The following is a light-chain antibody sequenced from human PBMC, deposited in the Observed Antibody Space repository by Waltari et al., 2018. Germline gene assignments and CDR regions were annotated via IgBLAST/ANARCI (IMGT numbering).Light chain of an antibody. CDR1: QDIYNY. Sequence: DIVLTQSPANLSLSPGERHTLSCRASQDIYNYLGWYQQKVGQAPSLLISHASNRATGIPARFSGSGSARDFTLTISSLEPEDFAVYYCQQSSERPLTFGGGTKVEIK. J-gene: IGKJ4*01. CDR2: HAS. V-gene: IGKV3-11*02. CDR3: QQSSERPLT.